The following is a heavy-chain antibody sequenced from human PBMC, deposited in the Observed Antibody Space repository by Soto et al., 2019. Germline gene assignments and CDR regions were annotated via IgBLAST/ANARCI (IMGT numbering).Heavy chain of an antibody. Sequence: QITLKESGPTLVKPTQTLTLTCTFSGFSLSTSGVGVGWIRQPPGKALEWLALIYWDDDKRYSPSLKSRLTITKDTSKSQVVLTMTNMDPVDTATYYGAHSLGDYLPFDYWGQGTLVTVSS. CDR2: IYWDDDK. J-gene: IGHJ4*02. D-gene: IGHD4-17*01. V-gene: IGHV2-5*02. CDR3: AHSLGDYLPFDY. CDR1: GFSLSTSGVG.